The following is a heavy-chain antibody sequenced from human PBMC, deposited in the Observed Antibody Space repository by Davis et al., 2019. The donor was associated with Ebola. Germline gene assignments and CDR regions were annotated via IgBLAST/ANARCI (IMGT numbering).Heavy chain of an antibody. CDR3: ARGGAVAPD. CDR1: GFTFSYVE. D-gene: IGHD4-23*01. CDR2: INSKSSTT. Sequence: GESLKISCVASGFTFSYVEMSWVRQAPGKGLEWISYINSKSSTTHYADSVKGRFTISTDNAKNSLYLQMNSLRAEDTAVYFCARGGAVAPDWGPGTLVTVSS. J-gene: IGHJ4*02. V-gene: IGHV3-48*03.